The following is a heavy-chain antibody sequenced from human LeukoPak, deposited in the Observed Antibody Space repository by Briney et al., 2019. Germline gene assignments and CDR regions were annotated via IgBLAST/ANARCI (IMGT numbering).Heavy chain of an antibody. Sequence: SQTLSLACAISGDSVSSHSAAWNWIRQSPSRGLEWLGRTYHRSKWYSDYAVSVKSRITINPDTSKNQFSLQLNSVTPEDTAVYYCARDSDYYASGTYYRVGFDPWGQGTLVTVSS. J-gene: IGHJ5*02. CDR3: ARDSDYYASGTYYRVGFDP. D-gene: IGHD3-10*01. V-gene: IGHV6-1*01. CDR2: TYHRSKWYS. CDR1: GDSVSSHSAA.